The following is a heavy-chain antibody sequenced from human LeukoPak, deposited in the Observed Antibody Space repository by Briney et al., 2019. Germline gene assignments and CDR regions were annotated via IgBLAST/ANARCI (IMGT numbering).Heavy chain of an antibody. CDR3: ARDAPVGRGVIITGSYYNYYGMDV. Sequence: ASVQVSCKASGGTFSSYAISWVRQAPAQGREWVGRIIPILGIANYAQKFQGRVTLTADKSTRKAYVDVSSLRTEDTAVYYSARDAPVGRGVIITGSYYNYYGMDVWGQGTTVTVSS. CDR1: GGTFSSYA. V-gene: IGHV1-69*04. CDR2: IIPILGIA. D-gene: IGHD3-10*01. J-gene: IGHJ6*02.